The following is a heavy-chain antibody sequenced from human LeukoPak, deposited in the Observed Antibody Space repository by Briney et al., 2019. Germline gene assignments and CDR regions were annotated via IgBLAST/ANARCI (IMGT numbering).Heavy chain of an antibody. Sequence: ASVKVSCKASGYTFTSYDINWVRQATGQGLEWMGWMNPNSGNTGYAQKFQGRVTMTRDTSISTAYMELSSLRSEDTAVYYCARVSSLVQHHLDYWGQGTLVTVSS. J-gene: IGHJ4*02. CDR1: GYTFTSYD. V-gene: IGHV1-8*01. CDR2: MNPNSGNT. D-gene: IGHD6-6*01. CDR3: ARVSSLVQHHLDY.